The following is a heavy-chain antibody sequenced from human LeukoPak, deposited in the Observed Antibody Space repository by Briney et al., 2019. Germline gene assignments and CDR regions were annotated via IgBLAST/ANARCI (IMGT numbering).Heavy chain of an antibody. CDR1: GGSFSGYY. V-gene: IGHV4-34*01. CDR2: INHSGST. D-gene: IGHD6-19*01. Sequence: SETLSLTCAVYGGSFSGYYWSWIGQPPGKGLEWIGEINHSGSTNYNPSLKSRVTISVDTSKNQFSLKLSSVTAADTAVYYCARSRGDSGWYPFDYWGQGTLVTVSS. J-gene: IGHJ4*02. CDR3: ARSRGDSGWYPFDY.